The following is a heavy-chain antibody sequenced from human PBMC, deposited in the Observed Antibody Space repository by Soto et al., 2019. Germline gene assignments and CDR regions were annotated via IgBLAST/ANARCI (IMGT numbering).Heavy chain of an antibody. V-gene: IGHV3-23*01. CDR3: AKALYGGFTY. CDR2: ISGSGDST. CDR1: GFTFSVYA. J-gene: IGHJ4*02. Sequence: EVRLLESGGGLVQPGGSLRLSCAASGFTFSVYAMSWVRQAPGKGLEWVSGISGSGDSTHYADSVKGRFTVSRDNSKSMLSLQTNSLRAEGTAIYYCAKALYGGFTYWGQGTLVTVSS. D-gene: IGHD3-10*01.